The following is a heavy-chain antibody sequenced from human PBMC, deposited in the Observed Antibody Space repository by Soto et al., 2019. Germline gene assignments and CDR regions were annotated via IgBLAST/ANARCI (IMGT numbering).Heavy chain of an antibody. J-gene: IGHJ6*02. CDR3: ARVGLHSIYGMDV. V-gene: IGHV3-30*03. Sequence: GGSLRLSCAASGSTFSSYGMHWVRQAPGKGLEWVTHISYDGSNEHYTDSVKGRFTISRDNSKNTLYLQMNSLRAEDTAVYYCARVGLHSIYGMDVWGQGTTVTVSS. CDR1: GSTFSSYG. D-gene: IGHD4-4*01. CDR2: ISYDGSNE.